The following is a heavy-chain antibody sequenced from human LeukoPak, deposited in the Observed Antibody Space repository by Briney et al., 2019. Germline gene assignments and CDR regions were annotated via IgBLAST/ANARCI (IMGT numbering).Heavy chain of an antibody. D-gene: IGHD2-2*01. CDR2: ISSSGGTI. V-gene: IGHV3-48*04. CDR1: GFTFSSYN. CDR3: ARDLSYCTITSCSYYYYGMDV. J-gene: IGHJ6*02. Sequence: GGSLRLSCAASGFTFSSYNMKWVRQAPGKGLEWVSYISSSGGTIYYADSVKGRFTISRDNAKNSLYLQMNSLRAEDTAVYYCARDLSYCTITSCSYYYYGMDVWGRGTTVTVSS.